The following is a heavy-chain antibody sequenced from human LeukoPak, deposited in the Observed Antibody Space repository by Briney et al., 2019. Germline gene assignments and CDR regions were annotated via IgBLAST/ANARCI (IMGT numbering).Heavy chain of an antibody. J-gene: IGHJ4*02. Sequence: PSETLSLTCTVSGGSISSYYWSWIPQPPGKGLEWIGYIYYSGNTNYNPSLNSRVTISVDTSKNQSSLKLSSVTAADTAVYYCARLNSGYSYGYKYYFDYWGQGTLVTVSS. CDR1: GGSISSYY. CDR2: IYYSGNT. V-gene: IGHV4-59*08. CDR3: ARLNSGYSYGYKYYFDY. D-gene: IGHD5-18*01.